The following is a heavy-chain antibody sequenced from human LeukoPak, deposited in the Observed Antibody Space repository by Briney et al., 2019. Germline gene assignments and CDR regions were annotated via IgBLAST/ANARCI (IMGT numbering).Heavy chain of an antibody. CDR3: AKLDYPFDY. J-gene: IGHJ4*02. Sequence: LRLSCAASGFTFSSYGMHWVRQAPGKGLEWVAVISYDGSNKYYADSVKGRFTISRDNSKNTLYLQMNSLRAEDTAVYYCAKLDYPFDYWGQGTLVTVSS. V-gene: IGHV3-30*18. CDR1: GFTFSSYG. D-gene: IGHD4-11*01. CDR2: ISYDGSNK.